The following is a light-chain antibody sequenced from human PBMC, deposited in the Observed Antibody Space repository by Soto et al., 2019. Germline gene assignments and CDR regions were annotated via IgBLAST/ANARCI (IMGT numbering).Light chain of an antibody. V-gene: IGLV2-11*01. Sequence: QSALTQPRSVSGSPGQSVTISCTGARSDVGGFKYVSWYQQYPGKAPQLMIHDVSERPSGVPDRFSGSESGNTASLTISGLQADDEADYYCCLFAGGYTLEFGGGTQLTVL. CDR3: CLFAGGYTLE. CDR2: DVS. J-gene: IGLJ7*01. CDR1: RSDVGGFKY.